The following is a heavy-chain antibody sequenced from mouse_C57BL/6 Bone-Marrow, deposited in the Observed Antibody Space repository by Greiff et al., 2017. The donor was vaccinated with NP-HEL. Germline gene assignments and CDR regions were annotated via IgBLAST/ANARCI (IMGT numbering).Heavy chain of an antibody. CDR2: ISSGSSTI. D-gene: IGHD2-4*01. CDR1: GFTFSDYG. Sequence: EVQVVESGGGLVKPGGSLKLSCAASGFTFSDYGMHWVRQAPEKGLEWVAYISSGSSTIYYADTVKGRFTISRDNAKNTLFLQMTSLRSEDTAMYYCARGRIKGIMDYWGQGTSVTVSS. CDR3: ARGRIKGIMDY. J-gene: IGHJ4*01. V-gene: IGHV5-17*01.